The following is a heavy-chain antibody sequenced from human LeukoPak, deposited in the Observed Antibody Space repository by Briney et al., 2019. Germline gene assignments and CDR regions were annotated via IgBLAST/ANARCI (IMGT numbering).Heavy chain of an antibody. CDR3: AGLRYYYDSSGYSRSDY. D-gene: IGHD3-22*01. J-gene: IGHJ4*02. V-gene: IGHV4-59*01. CDR2: IYYSGST. Sequence: SETLSLTCTVSGGSISSYYWSWIRQPPGKGLEWIGYIYYSGSTNYNPSLKSRVTISVDTSKNQFSLKLSSVTAADTAVYYCAGLRYYYDSSGYSRSDYWGQGTLVTVSS. CDR1: GGSISSYY.